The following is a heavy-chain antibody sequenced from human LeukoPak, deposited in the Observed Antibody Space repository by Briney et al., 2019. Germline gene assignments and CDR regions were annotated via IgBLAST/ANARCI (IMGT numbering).Heavy chain of an antibody. V-gene: IGHV3-23*01. J-gene: IGHJ5*02. CDR1: GFTFSSYA. CDR2: ISGSGGST. Sequence: GGSLRLSCAASGFTFSSYAMSWVRQAPGKGLEWVSAISGSGGSTYYADSVKGRFTISRDNSKNTLYLQMNSLRAEDTAVYYCARGPPYGSGTPGWFDPWGQGTLVTVSS. CDR3: ARGPPYGSGTPGWFDP. D-gene: IGHD3-10*01.